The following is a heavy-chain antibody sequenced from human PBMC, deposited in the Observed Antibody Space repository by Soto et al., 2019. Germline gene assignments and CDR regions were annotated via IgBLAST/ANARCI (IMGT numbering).Heavy chain of an antibody. J-gene: IGHJ4*02. D-gene: IGHD6-6*01. CDR3: AKPEEVVRGFDF. Sequence: GGSLRLSXAASGFTFGHFAMSWVRQAPGKGLEWVAAISGTGGAAYYAGSVKGRFTISRDNSRNTLFLQMNSLRVDDTAIYYCAKPEEVVRGFDFWGLGTLVTVSS. CDR2: ISGTGGAA. CDR1: GFTFGHFA. V-gene: IGHV3-23*01.